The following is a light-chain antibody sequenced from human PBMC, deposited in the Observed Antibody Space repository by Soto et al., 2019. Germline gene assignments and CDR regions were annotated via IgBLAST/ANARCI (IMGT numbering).Light chain of an antibody. CDR2: KDS. V-gene: IGLV3-25*03. CDR3: QSADSSGTYYV. Sequence: ELTQPPSVSVSPGQTARITCSGDALPKQYAYWYQQKPGQAPVLVIYKDSERPSGIPERFSGSSSGTTVTLTISGVQAEDEADYYCQSADSSGTYYVFGTGTKVTVL. CDR1: ALPKQY. J-gene: IGLJ1*01.